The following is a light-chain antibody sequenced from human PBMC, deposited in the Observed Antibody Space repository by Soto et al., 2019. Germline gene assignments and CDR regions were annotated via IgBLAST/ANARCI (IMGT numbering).Light chain of an antibody. Sequence: EIVLTQSPGTLSLSPGERATLSCRASQSVSSSRYLAWYQQKPGQAPRLLIYGASIRATGIPDRFSGSGSATDSTLTISSREPEHYAVYYWRQYGSPPSCTFGQGTKLEIK. CDR1: QSVSSSRY. CDR2: GAS. J-gene: IGKJ2*02. CDR3: RQYGSPPSCT. V-gene: IGKV3-20*01.